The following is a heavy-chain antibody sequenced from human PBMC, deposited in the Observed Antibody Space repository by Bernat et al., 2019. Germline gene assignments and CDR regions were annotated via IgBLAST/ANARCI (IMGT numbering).Heavy chain of an antibody. J-gene: IGHJ4*02. CDR2: ISWNSGSI. V-gene: IGHV3-9*01. D-gene: IGHD6-19*01. CDR3: AKDTPGAVVGISFDY. Sequence: EVQLVESGGGLVQPGRSLRLSCAASGFTFDDYAMHWVRQAPGKGLEWVSGISWNSGSIGYADSVKGRFTISRDNAKNSLYLQMNSLRAEDTALYYCAKDTPGAVVGISFDYWGQGTLVTVSS. CDR1: GFTFDDYA.